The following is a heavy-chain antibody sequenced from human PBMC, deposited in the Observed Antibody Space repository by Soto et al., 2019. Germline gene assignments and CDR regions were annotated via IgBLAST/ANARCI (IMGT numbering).Heavy chain of an antibody. CDR1: GGTFNSYA. Sequence: SSVKVSCKASGGTFNSYAISWVRQAPGQGLEWMGGIIPIFGTANYAQKFQGRVTITADESTSTAYMELSSLRSEDTAVYYCASWVWFGEFAFDIWGQGTMVTVSS. CDR2: IIPIFGTA. CDR3: ASWVWFGEFAFDI. D-gene: IGHD3-10*01. V-gene: IGHV1-69*13. J-gene: IGHJ3*02.